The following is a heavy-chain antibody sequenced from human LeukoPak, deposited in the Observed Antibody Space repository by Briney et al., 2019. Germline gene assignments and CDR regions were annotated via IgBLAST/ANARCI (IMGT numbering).Heavy chain of an antibody. Sequence: SQTLSLTCTVSGASISSGSYYWSWIRQPAGKGLEWIGRIYTSGSTNYNPSLKSRVTISVDTSKNQFSLKLSSVTAADTAVYYCARDHSSSWYPFDYWGQGTLVTVSS. CDR2: IYTSGST. CDR3: ARDHSSSWYPFDY. J-gene: IGHJ4*02. CDR1: GASISSGSYY. D-gene: IGHD6-13*01. V-gene: IGHV4-61*02.